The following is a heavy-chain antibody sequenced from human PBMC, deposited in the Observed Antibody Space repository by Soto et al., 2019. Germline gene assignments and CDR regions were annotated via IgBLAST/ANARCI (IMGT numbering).Heavy chain of an antibody. V-gene: IGHV1-18*01. CDR3: ARDRGSGSQTLNWFDP. Sequence: QVQLVQSGAEVKKPGASVKVSCKASGYTFTSYRISWVRQAPGQGLEWMGWISADNGNTDYAQNLQGRVTMTTATSTSTAYMELRSLRSDDTAVYYCARDRGSGSQTLNWFDPWGQGTLVTVSS. J-gene: IGHJ5*02. CDR2: ISADNGNT. CDR1: GYTFTSYR. D-gene: IGHD3-10*01.